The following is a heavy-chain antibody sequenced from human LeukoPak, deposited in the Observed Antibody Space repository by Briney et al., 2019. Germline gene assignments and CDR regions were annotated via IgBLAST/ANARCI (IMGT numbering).Heavy chain of an antibody. CDR1: GLTINENA. CDR2: ISWNSQNI. D-gene: IGHD2-2*01. J-gene: IGHJ6*02. CDR3: AKDRTRYCSSSSCPGGLDV. Sequence: GGALRLPCVGSGLTINENAMQWGRHVPGRGLEWVSGISWNSQNIADGDCVKGRFFISRDNAKNSLYLQMNRLRVEDTALYYCAKDRTRYCSSSSCPGGLDVWGQGTTVTVFS. V-gene: IGHV3-9*01.